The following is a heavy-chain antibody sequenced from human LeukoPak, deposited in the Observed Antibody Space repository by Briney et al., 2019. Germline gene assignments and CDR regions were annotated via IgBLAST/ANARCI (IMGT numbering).Heavy chain of an antibody. CDR3: ARVPRYSLVRFDY. V-gene: IGHV1-3*04. J-gene: IGHJ4*02. CDR1: GYTFTHFA. CDR2: INTGNGYT. Sequence: ASVKVSCKASGYTFTHFAVHWLRQAPGQRLEWMGWINTGNGYTEYSQTFQGRVTITRDTSASTAYMELSSLRSEDTAVYYCARVPRYSLVRFDYWGQGTLVTVSS. D-gene: IGHD6-13*01.